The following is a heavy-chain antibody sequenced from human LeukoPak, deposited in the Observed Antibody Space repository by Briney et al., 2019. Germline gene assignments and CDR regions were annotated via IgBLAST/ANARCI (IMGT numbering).Heavy chain of an antibody. CDR2: INHSGST. Sequence: PSETLSLTCAVYGGSFSGYYWSWIRQPPGKGLEWIGEINHSGSTNYNPSLKSRVTISVDTSKNQFSLKLSSVTAADTAVYYCSRVTMIVISEYFQHWGQGTLVTVSS. CDR1: GGSFSGYY. CDR3: SRVTMIVISEYFQH. D-gene: IGHD3-22*01. J-gene: IGHJ1*01. V-gene: IGHV4-34*01.